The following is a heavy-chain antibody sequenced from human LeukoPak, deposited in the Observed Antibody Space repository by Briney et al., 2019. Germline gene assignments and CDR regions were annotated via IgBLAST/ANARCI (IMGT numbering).Heavy chain of an antibody. J-gene: IGHJ4*02. CDR1: GYTFTSYG. Sequence: GASVKVSCKASGYTFTSYGISWVRQAPGQGLEWMGWISAYNGNTNYAQKLQGRVTMTTDTSTSTAYMELRSLRSDDTAVYYCAREQRAYCSSTSCYALQYYFDYWGQGTLVTVSS. CDR2: ISAYNGNT. D-gene: IGHD2-2*01. V-gene: IGHV1-18*01. CDR3: AREQRAYCSSTSCYALQYYFDY.